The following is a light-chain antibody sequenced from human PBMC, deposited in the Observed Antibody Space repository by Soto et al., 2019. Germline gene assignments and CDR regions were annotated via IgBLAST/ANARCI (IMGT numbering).Light chain of an antibody. CDR3: SSSTSSYTWV. CDR1: TNDVGGYNY. J-gene: IGLJ3*02. V-gene: IGLV2-14*03. CDR2: GVT. Sequence: QSALTQPASVSGSPGQSITISCSGTTNDVGGYNYVSWYQQHPGKAPKLLIYGVTDRPSGVSSRFSGSKSGNAASLTISGLQAEDEGDYYCSSSTSSYTWVFGGGTKLTVL.